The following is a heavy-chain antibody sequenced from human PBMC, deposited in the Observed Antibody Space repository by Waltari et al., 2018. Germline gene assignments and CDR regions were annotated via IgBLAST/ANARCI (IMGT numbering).Heavy chain of an antibody. Sequence: EVQLLESGGGLVQPGGSLRLSCIVSGFALRDYAMTWVRQAPGKGLEWVALVGSSGAATYYADSVKGRFSISRDNSRNTLYLQMNSLRAEDTAMYYCAKRGAPGELWFFDYWGQGNLVTVSA. CDR3: AKRGAPGELWFFDY. CDR2: VGSSGAAT. J-gene: IGHJ4*02. V-gene: IGHV3-23*01. CDR1: GFALRDYA. D-gene: IGHD2-21*01.